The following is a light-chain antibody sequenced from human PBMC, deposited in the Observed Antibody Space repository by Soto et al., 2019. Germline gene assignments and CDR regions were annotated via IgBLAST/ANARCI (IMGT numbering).Light chain of an antibody. CDR1: QSVSSSF. J-gene: IGKJ4*01. V-gene: IGKV3-20*01. Sequence: EIVLTQSTGTLSLSPGERATLSCRASQSVSSSFLAWYQQKPGQAPRLLIYGASSRATGIPDRFSGSGSGTDFNLTISRLEPEDVAVYYCQQYGSSPLTFGGGTMVEIK. CDR2: GAS. CDR3: QQYGSSPLT.